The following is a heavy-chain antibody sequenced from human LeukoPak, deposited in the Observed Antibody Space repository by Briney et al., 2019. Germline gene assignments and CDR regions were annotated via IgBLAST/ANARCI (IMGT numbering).Heavy chain of an antibody. CDR3: ATGTHYYDSSELDAFDI. CDR1: GGTFSSYA. J-gene: IGHJ3*02. D-gene: IGHD3-22*01. V-gene: IGHV1-69*13. CDR2: IIPIFGTA. Sequence: SVKVSCKASGGTFSSYAISWVRQAPGQGLEWMGGIIPIFGTANYAQKFQGRVTITADESTSTAYMELSSLRSEDTAVYYCATGTHYYDSSELDAFDIWGQGTMVTVSS.